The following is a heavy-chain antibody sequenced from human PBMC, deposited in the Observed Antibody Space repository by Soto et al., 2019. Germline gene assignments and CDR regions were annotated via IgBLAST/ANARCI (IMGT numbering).Heavy chain of an antibody. CDR2: ISSSSSYI. CDR3: ASPRSGYYYYYYGMDV. Sequence: PGGSLRLSCAASGFTFSSYSMNWVRQAPGKGLEWVSSISSSSSYIYYADSVKGRFTISRDNAKNSLYLQMNSLRAEDTAVYYCASPRSGYYYYYYGMDVWGQGTTVTVSS. J-gene: IGHJ6*02. V-gene: IGHV3-21*01. CDR1: GFTFSSYS. D-gene: IGHD3-3*01.